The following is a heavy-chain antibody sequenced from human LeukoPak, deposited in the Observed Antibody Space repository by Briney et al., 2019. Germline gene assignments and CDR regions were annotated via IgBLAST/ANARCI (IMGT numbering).Heavy chain of an antibody. V-gene: IGHV1-18*01. D-gene: IGHD3-3*01. CDR3: ARGDFWSGYSGYYFDY. Sequence: GASVKVSCKASGHTFTSYDISWVRQAPGQGLEWMGWISPYNGNTNYAQKLQGRVTMTTDTSTSTAYMELRSLRSDDTAVYYCARGDFWSGYSGYYFDYWGQGTLVTVSS. J-gene: IGHJ4*02. CDR1: GHTFTSYD. CDR2: ISPYNGNT.